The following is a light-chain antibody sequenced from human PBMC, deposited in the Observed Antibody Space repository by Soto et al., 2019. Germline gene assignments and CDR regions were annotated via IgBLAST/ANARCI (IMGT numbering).Light chain of an antibody. V-gene: IGKV1-8*01. CDR2: AAS. CDR1: QGISSY. J-gene: IGKJ1*01. CDR3: QQYYSYPQT. Sequence: AIRMTQSPSSLSASTGDRVTITCRASQGISSYLAWYQQKPGKAPKLLIYAASTLQSGVPSRFSGSGSWTDFTLTISCLQSEDFATYSCQQYYSYPQTFGQGTKVEIK.